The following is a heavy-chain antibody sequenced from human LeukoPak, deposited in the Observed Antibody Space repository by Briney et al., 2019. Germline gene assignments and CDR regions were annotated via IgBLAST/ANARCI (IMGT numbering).Heavy chain of an antibody. D-gene: IGHD1-1*01. Sequence: SETLSLTCAVSGAPFSNFYWSWIRQYPGKGLEWIGEINHSGYTNYNPSLKSRVTISVDTPKNQFSLKVNSVTAADTAVYYCARQLYGSDYWGQGTLVTVSS. V-gene: IGHV4-34*01. CDR3: ARQLYGSDY. CDR2: INHSGYT. CDR1: GAPFSNFY. J-gene: IGHJ4*02.